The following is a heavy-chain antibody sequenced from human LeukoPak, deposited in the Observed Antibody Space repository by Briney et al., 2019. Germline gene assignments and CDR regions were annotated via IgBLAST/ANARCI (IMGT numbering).Heavy chain of an antibody. CDR3: ARGSTVADDY. CDR2: IYYSGST. V-gene: IGHV4-31*03. J-gene: IGHJ4*02. CDR1: GGSISSSSYY. Sequence: SETLSLTCTVSGGSISSSSYYRSWIRQHPGKGLEWIGYIYYSGSTYYNPSLKSRVTISIDTSKNQFSLKLTSVTAADTAVYYCARGSTVADDYWGQGSLVTVSS. D-gene: IGHD4-23*01.